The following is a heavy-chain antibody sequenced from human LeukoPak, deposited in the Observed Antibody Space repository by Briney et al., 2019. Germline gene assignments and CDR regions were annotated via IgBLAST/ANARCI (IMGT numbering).Heavy chain of an antibody. J-gene: IGHJ4*02. CDR3: ARQYDY. V-gene: IGHV4-39*01. CDR1: GGSISSGSYF. Sequence: PSETLSLTCTVSGGSISSGSYFWGWVRQPPGKGLEWIGSRYYSGSTDHNPSLKSRVTISADTSKNQFSLKLTSVTAADTAVYYCARQYDYWGQGTLVTVSS. CDR2: RYYSGST.